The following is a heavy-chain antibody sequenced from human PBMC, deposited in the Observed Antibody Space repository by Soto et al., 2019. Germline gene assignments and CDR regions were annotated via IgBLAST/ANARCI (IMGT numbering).Heavy chain of an antibody. J-gene: IGHJ5*02. D-gene: IGHD2-15*01. CDR2: IDFTSNSI. CDR1: GFSFSDYY. Sequence: GGSLRLSCAASGFSFSDYYMSWIRQAPGKGLEWVSYIDFTSNSIYYADSVKGRFIISRDNSKNSLYLQMNSLRDEDTAVYYCARELAALNWFDPWGQGTLVTVSS. CDR3: ARELAALNWFDP. V-gene: IGHV3-11*04.